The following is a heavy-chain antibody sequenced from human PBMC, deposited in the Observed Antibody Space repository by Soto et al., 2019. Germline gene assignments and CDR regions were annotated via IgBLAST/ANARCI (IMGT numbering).Heavy chain of an antibody. Sequence: QVQLVQSGAEVKKPGSSVKVSCKASGGTFSSYAISWVRQAPGQGLEWMGGIIPIFGTANYAQKFQGRVTINADESTSTAYMELSSLRSEDTAVYYCATRYDSSGYTWNWFDPWGQGTLVTVSS. D-gene: IGHD3-22*01. CDR1: GGTFSSYA. CDR2: IIPIFGTA. V-gene: IGHV1-69*01. CDR3: ATRYDSSGYTWNWFDP. J-gene: IGHJ5*02.